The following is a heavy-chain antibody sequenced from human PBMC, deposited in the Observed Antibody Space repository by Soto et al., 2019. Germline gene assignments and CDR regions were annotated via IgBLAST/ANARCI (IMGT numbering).Heavy chain of an antibody. CDR1: GFTFTSSA. CDR3: AAPIDTAMAFDY. D-gene: IGHD5-18*01. Sequence: ASVKVSCKASGFTFTSSAVQWVRQARGQRLEWIGWIVVGSGNTNYAQKFQERVTITRDMSTSTAYMELSSLRSEDTAVYYCAAPIDTAMAFDYWGQGTLVTVCS. V-gene: IGHV1-58*01. J-gene: IGHJ4*02. CDR2: IVVGSGNT.